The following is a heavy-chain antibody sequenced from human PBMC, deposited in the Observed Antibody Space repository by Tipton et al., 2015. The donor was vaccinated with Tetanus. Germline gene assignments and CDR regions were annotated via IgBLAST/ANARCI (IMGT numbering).Heavy chain of an antibody. D-gene: IGHD3-16*01. J-gene: IGHJ6*02. CDR1: GDSLSNGDYY. CDR3: ARDHGITWGGMGYYYGMDG. CDR2: IYYSGST. V-gene: IGHV4-30-4*01. Sequence: LSLTCTVSGDSLSNGDYYWSWIRQPPGKGLESIGYIYYSGSTYYNPSLKSRVTISVDTSKYQFSLRLSSVTAADTAVYYCARDHGITWGGMGYYYGMDGWGQGTTVTVSS.